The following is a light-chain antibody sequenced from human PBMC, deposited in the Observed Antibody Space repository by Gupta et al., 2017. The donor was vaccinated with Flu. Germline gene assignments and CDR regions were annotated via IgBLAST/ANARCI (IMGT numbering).Light chain of an antibody. CDR2: EVT. Sequence: QSVLTQPASVSGSPGQSITISCTGTRGDIGYFNYVSWYQQYPAKAPKLLIFEVTNRPSGASGRFSGSKAGNTASLTISGLQAEDEADYYCNSYTSASTLVFGTGTKVTVL. CDR3: NSYTSASTLV. J-gene: IGLJ1*01. V-gene: IGLV2-14*01. CDR1: RGDIGYFNY.